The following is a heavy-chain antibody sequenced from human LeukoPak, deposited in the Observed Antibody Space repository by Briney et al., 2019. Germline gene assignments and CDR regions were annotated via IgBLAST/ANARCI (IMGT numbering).Heavy chain of an antibody. J-gene: IGHJ4*02. CDR3: AREDSGWQFDY. V-gene: IGHV3-30*04. CDR2: MSFDGRTK. CDR1: GFXFSSHA. D-gene: IGHD6-19*01. Sequence: PGGSLRLSCVGSGFXFSSHAINWVRQAPDKGLEWVAIMSFDGRTKHYAESVKGRFTVSRDNSKSTVHLEMNSLRPEDTAVYYCAREDSGWQFDYWGQGTLVTASS.